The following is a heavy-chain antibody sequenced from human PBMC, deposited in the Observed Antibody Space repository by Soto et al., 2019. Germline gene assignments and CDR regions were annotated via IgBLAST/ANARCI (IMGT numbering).Heavy chain of an antibody. J-gene: IGHJ5*02. D-gene: IGHD2-15*01. CDR2: IIPIFGTA. V-gene: IGHV1-69*01. CDR3: ARWGYCSAGSCYPNWFDP. Sequence: QVQLVQSGAEVKKPGSSVKVSCKASGGTFSSYAISWVRQAPGQGLEWMGGIIPIFGTANYAQKFQGRVTITADESTSTAYMELSSLRSEDTAVYYCARWGYCSAGSCYPNWFDPWGQGTLVTVSS. CDR1: GGTFSSYA.